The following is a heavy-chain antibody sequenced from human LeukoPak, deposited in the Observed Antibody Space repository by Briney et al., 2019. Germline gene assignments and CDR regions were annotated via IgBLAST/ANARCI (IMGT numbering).Heavy chain of an antibody. CDR1: GFTLSSYS. CDR3: ARLAGIWFGGPDHDAFDI. V-gene: IGHV3-48*01. D-gene: IGHD3-10*01. J-gene: IGHJ3*02. Sequence: GGSLRLSCAASGFTLSSYSMNWVRQAPGKGLEWVSYISSSSGTIYYADSVKGRFTISRDNAKNSLYLQMNSLRAEDTAVYYCARLAGIWFGGPDHDAFDIWGQGTMVTVSS. CDR2: ISSSSGTI.